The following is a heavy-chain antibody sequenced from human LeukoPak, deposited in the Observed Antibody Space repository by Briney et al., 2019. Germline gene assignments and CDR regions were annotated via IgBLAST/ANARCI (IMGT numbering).Heavy chain of an antibody. Sequence: GGSLRLSCAASGFTFDDYSMHWVRQPPGKGLEWVSGISWNSGSIGYADSVKGRFTISRDDAKNSLYLQMNSLRAEDTAVYYCAKFKQGLQLIDYWGQGTLVTVSS. CDR2: ISWNSGSI. CDR1: GFTFDDYS. D-gene: IGHD4-11*01. V-gene: IGHV3-9*01. CDR3: AKFKQGLQLIDY. J-gene: IGHJ4*02.